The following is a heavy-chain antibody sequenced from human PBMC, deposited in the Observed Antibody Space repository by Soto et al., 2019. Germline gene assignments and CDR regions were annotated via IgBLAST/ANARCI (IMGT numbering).Heavy chain of an antibody. CDR2: ISSSGSTI. CDR3: ERDGNDYYDSSGYYYPFDY. Sequence: GALLLSCSASGFTFSSYEMNWVRQAPGKGLEWVSYISSSGSTIYYADSVKGRFTISRDNAKNSLYLQMNSLRAEDTAVYYCERDGNDYYDSSGYYYPFDYWGQGTLVTVSS. CDR1: GFTFSSYE. D-gene: IGHD3-22*01. V-gene: IGHV3-48*03. J-gene: IGHJ4*02.